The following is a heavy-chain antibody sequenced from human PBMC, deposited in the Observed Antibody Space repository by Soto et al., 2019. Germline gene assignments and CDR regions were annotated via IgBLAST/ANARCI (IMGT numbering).Heavy chain of an antibody. J-gene: IGHJ6*02. CDR3: ARNYYDILTGSLAYYYYGMDV. D-gene: IGHD3-9*01. CDR2: IWYDGSNK. CDR1: GFTFSSYG. V-gene: IGHV3-33*01. Sequence: SLRLSCAAYGFTFSSYGMHWVRQAPGKGLEWVAVIWYDGSNKYYADSVKGRFTISRDNSKNTLYLQMNSLRAEDTAVYYCARNYYDILTGSLAYYYYGMDVWGQGTTVTVSS.